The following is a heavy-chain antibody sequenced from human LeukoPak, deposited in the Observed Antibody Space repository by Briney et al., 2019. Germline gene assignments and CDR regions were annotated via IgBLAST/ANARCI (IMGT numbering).Heavy chain of an antibody. CDR3: AKVRRALEQQLVGFGAFDI. D-gene: IGHD6-13*01. V-gene: IGHV3-23*01. Sequence: GGSLRLSCGASGFTFTTYWMSWVRQAPGKGLEWVSAISGSGGSTYYADSVKGRFTISRDNSKNTLYLQMNSLRAEDTAVYYCAKVRRALEQQLVGFGAFDIWGQGTMVTVSS. J-gene: IGHJ3*02. CDR2: ISGSGGST. CDR1: GFTFTTYW.